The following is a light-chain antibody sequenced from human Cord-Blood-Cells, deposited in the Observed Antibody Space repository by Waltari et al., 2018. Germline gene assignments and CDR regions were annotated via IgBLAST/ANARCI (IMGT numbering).Light chain of an antibody. CDR1: QGIRNY. CDR2: AAS. Sequence: TQSTPFPTLLSGSVRNRGPNTCRASQGIRNYLAWFQQKPGKAPKSLIYAASSLQSGVPSKFSGSGSGTDFTLTISSLQPEDFATYYCQQYNSYPYTFGQGTKLEIK. V-gene: IGKV1-16*02. J-gene: IGKJ2*01. CDR3: QQYNSYPYT.